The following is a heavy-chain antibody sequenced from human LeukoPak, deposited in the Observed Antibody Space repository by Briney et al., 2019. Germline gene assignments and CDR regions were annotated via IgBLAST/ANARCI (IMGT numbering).Heavy chain of an antibody. V-gene: IGHV3-48*03. CDR1: GFNFRSYE. CDR2: ISSTGNTI. J-gene: IGHJ4*02. CDR3: SRGYYDSIGYFDD. Sequence: GGSLRLSCAASGFNFRSYEVNWVRQAPGKGLEWISYISSTGNTIYYADSVEGRFTISRDNAKDSLYLQMNSLRAEDTAVYYCSRGYYDSIGYFDDWGQGNLVTVSS. D-gene: IGHD3-22*01.